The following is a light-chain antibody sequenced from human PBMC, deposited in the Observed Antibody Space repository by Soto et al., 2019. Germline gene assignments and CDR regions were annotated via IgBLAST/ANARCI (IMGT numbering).Light chain of an antibody. CDR3: QQYGSSGT. J-gene: IGKJ1*01. CDR2: GAS. V-gene: IGKV3-20*01. CDR1: QSVSNNY. Sequence: IVLTQAPGTLSLSPGVRDTLSCRASQSVSNNYLAWYQQKPGQAPRLLIYGASNRATGIPDRFSGSGSGTDFTLTISRLEPEDFAVYYCQQYGSSGTFGQGTEVDIK.